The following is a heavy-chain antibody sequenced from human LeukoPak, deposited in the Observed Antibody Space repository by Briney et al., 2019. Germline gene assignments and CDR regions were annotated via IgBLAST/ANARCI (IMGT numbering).Heavy chain of an antibody. V-gene: IGHV4-4*07. D-gene: IGHD3-10*02. J-gene: IGHJ3*02. CDR2: IYTSGST. Sequence: PSETLSLTCTVSGGSISSYYWSWIRQPAGKGLEWIGRIYTSGSTNYNPSLKSRVTMSVDTSKNQFSLKLSSVTAADTAVYYCARDLFGESQYAFDIWGQGTMVTVSS. CDR3: ARDLFGESQYAFDI. CDR1: GGSISSYY.